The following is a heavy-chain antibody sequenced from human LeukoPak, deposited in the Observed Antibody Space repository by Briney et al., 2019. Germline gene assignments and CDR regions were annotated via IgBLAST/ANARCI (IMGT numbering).Heavy chain of an antibody. CDR3: ARAAAGTRLIDY. CDR2: IYYSGST. D-gene: IGHD6-13*01. Sequence: PSETLSLTCTVSGGSISSGGYYWSWIRQHPGKGLEWNGYIYYSGSTYYNPSLKGRVTISVDTSKNQFPLKLSSVTAADTAVYYCARAAAGTRLIDYWGQGTLVTVSS. J-gene: IGHJ4*02. CDR1: GGSISSGGYY. V-gene: IGHV4-31*03.